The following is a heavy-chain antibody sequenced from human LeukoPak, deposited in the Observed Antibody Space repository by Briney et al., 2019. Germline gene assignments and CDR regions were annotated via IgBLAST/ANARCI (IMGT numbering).Heavy chain of an antibody. D-gene: IGHD6-19*01. Sequence: PGGSLRLSCAASGFTFSSYWTHWVRQAPGKGLVWVSRINSDGSSTSYADSVKGRLTISRDNAKNTLYLQMNSLRAEDTAVYYCARDSSGWAFDPWGQGTLVTVSS. CDR3: ARDSSGWAFDP. J-gene: IGHJ5*02. V-gene: IGHV3-74*01. CDR2: INSDGSST. CDR1: GFTFSSYW.